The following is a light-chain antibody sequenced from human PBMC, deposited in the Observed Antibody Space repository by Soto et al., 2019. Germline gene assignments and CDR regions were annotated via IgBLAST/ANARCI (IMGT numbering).Light chain of an antibody. CDR3: QQSYTTPRT. CDR1: QTINNY. Sequence: DIQMTQAPSSLSACVGDRVTITCRTSQTINNYLNWYQQKPGKAPRLLIYAASTLQSGVPSRFTVSGSVTDFTLTISSLQPEDFATYYCQQSYTTPRTFGQVTEVEIK. J-gene: IGKJ1*01. CDR2: AAS. V-gene: IGKV1-39*01.